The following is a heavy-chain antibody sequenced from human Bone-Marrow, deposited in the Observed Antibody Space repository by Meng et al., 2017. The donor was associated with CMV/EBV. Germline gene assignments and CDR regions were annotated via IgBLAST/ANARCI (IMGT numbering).Heavy chain of an antibody. CDR1: GFIFNTYS. CDR3: AREGDYYDNSGYYDY. V-gene: IGHV3-21*01. J-gene: IGHJ4*02. Sequence: GESLKISCAASGFIFNTYSMNWVRQAPGKGLEWVSSISSSSSYIYYADSVKGRFTISRDNAKNSLYLQMNSLRAEDTAVYYCAREGDYYDNSGYYDYWGQGTLVTVSS. CDR2: ISSSSSYI. D-gene: IGHD3-22*01.